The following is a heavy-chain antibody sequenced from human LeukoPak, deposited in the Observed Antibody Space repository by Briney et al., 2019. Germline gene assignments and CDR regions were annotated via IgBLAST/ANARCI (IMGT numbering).Heavy chain of an antibody. D-gene: IGHD1-26*01. CDR3: AREWLGDNWFDP. Sequence: PGGSLRLSCAASGFTFRSYWMSWVRQAPGKGLEWVANIKEDGSEKYYVDSVKGRFTISRDNAKTSLSLQMNSLRAEDTAVYYCAREWLGDNWFDPWGQGTLVTVSS. CDR2: IKEDGSEK. J-gene: IGHJ5*02. V-gene: IGHV3-7*01. CDR1: GFTFRSYW.